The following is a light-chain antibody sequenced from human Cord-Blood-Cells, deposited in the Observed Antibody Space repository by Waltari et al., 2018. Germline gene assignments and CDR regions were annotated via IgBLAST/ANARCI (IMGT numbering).Light chain of an antibody. CDR3: QSYDSSNWV. Sequence: NFMLTQPHSVSESPGKTVTISCTRSSGRIASNYVQWYQQRPGSAPTTVIYEDNQRPSGFPDRFSGSIDSSSNSASLTISGLKTEDEADYYCQSYDSSNWVFGGGTKLTVL. J-gene: IGLJ3*02. CDR1: SGRIASNY. V-gene: IGLV6-57*03. CDR2: EDN.